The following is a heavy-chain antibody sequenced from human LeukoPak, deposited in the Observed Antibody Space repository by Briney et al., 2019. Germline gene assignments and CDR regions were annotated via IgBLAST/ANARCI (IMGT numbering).Heavy chain of an antibody. CDR2: IYYSGST. J-gene: IGHJ6*02. V-gene: IGHV4-31*03. D-gene: IGHD3-10*01. CDR3: ARGSMVRGAKSPEHYYYGMDV. Sequence: SETLSLTCTVSGGSISSGGYYWSWIRQHPGKGLEWIGYIYYSGSTYYNPPLKSRVTISVDTSKNQFSLKLSSVTAADTAVYYCARGSMVRGAKSPEHYYYGMDVWGQGTTVTVSS. CDR1: GGSISSGGYY.